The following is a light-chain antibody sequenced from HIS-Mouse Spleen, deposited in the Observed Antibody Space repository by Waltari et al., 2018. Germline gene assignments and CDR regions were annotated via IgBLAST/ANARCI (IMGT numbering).Light chain of an antibody. CDR3: SSYAGSNIYV. CDR1: ISDGGGYNY. V-gene: IGLV2-8*01. J-gene: IGLJ1*01. CDR2: EVS. Sequence: QSALTQPPSASGSPGQSVTISCTGTISDGGGYNYVSWYQQHPGKAPKLMINEVSKRPSGVPDRFSGSKSGNTASLTVSGLQAEDEADYYCSSYAGSNIYVFGTGTKVTVL.